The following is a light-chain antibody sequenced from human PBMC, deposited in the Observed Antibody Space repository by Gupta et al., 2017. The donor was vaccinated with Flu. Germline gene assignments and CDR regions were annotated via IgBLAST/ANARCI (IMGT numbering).Light chain of an antibody. CDR2: DAS. CDR3: QQRSGRAPLLT. V-gene: IGKV3-11*01. J-gene: IGKJ4*01. CDR1: QSIGRY. Sequence: ESVLTQSPVTLSLSPGDRATLSCRASQSIGRYLAWYQQKPGQAPRLLISDASNRATGIPASCSCSGIGTDFTLTISSLEPEDVEVYDCQQRSGRAPLLTFGGGTKVEIK.